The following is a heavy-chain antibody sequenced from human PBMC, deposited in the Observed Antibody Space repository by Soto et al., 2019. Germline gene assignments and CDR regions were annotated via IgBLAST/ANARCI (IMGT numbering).Heavy chain of an antibody. CDR1: GFTFSSYS. D-gene: IGHD3-3*01. J-gene: IGHJ4*02. V-gene: IGHV3-23*01. CDR2: ISGSGGST. Sequence: PGGSLRLSCAASGFTFSSYSMNWVRQAPGKGLEWVSAISGSGGSTYYANSVKGRFTLSRDNSKNTLYLQMNSLRAEDTAVYYWAKINPTIVGYDYWGQGTLVTVSS. CDR3: AKINPTIVGYDY.